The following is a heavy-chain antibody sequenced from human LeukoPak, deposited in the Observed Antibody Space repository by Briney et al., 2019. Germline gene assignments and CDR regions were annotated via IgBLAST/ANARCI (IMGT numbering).Heavy chain of an antibody. Sequence: PGGSLRLSCVASGFTFDDYTIHWVRQAPGKGLEWVSLISWDGGTTYYADSVKVRFTISRDNSKNSLYLQMNSLRTEDTALYYCAKEGIEVAAFDYWGQGTLVTVSS. J-gene: IGHJ4*02. CDR1: GFTFDDYT. CDR2: ISWDGGTT. D-gene: IGHD6-19*01. V-gene: IGHV3-43*01. CDR3: AKEGIEVAAFDY.